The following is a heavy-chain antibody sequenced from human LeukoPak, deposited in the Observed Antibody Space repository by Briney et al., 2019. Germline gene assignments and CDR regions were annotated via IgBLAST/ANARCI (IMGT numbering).Heavy chain of an antibody. CDR3: SKTTPRSGYNLDLFYLGMDG. J-gene: IGHJ6*02. CDR1: GVSFSGYY. D-gene: IGHD5-24*01. Sequence: PSETLSLTCAVYGVSFSGYYWSWIRQPPGKGLEWIGEINHSGSTNYNPSLKSRVTISVDTSKNQFSLKLSSVTAADTAVLSCSKTTPRSGYNLDLFYLGMDGWGQGTTVTVSS. V-gene: IGHV4-34*01. CDR2: INHSGST.